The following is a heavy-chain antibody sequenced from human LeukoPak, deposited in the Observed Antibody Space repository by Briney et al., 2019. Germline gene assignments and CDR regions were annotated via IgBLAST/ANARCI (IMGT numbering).Heavy chain of an antibody. V-gene: IGHV4-59*01. CDR2: IYYSGTT. Sequence: SETLSLTCTVSGGSISSYYWSWIRQPPGKGLEWIGYIYYSGTTNYNPSLKSRVTMPVDTSKNQLSLKLHFLTAADTAVYYCARWDCSSGTCYYLDYWGQGTLVIVSS. CDR3: ARWDCSSGTCYYLDY. J-gene: IGHJ4*02. CDR1: GGSISSYY. D-gene: IGHD2-15*01.